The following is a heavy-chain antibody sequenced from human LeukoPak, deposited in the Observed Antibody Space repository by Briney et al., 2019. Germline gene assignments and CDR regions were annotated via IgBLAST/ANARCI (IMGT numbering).Heavy chain of an antibody. V-gene: IGHV3-7*01. D-gene: IGHD1-26*01. J-gene: IGHJ4*02. CDR2: IKQDGSEK. CDR3: ARDSGATFDY. Sequence: PGGSLRLSCAASGFTFSNYWMSWVRQAPGKGLEWVANIKQDGSEKYYVDSVEGRFTISRDNAKNSLYLQMNSLRVEDTAVYYCARDSGATFDYWGPGTLVTVSS. CDR1: GFTFSNYW.